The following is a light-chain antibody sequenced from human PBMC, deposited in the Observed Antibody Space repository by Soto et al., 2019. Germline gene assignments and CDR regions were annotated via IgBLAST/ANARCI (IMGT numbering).Light chain of an antibody. J-gene: IGKJ4*01. CDR3: QQASSFPLT. CDR1: QSVRSN. V-gene: IGKV3-15*01. Sequence: EVVMTQSPATLSVSPGERVTLSCRASQSVRSNLAWYQQKPGQSPRLLIYGASTRATGIPASFSGSGSGTEFTLTISSLQSEDFGTYYCQQASSFPLTFGGGTKVEI. CDR2: GAS.